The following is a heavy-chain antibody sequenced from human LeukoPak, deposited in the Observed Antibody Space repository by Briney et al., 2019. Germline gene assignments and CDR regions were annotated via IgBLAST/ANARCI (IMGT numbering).Heavy chain of an antibody. CDR3: AKDLVAAAGDTYFDY. J-gene: IGHJ4*02. V-gene: IGHV3-13*01. CDR2: IGIADDT. D-gene: IGHD6-13*01. Sequence: GGSLRLSRAASGFTYSNYDMHWVRQGPGGGLEWVSAIGIADDTHYADSVKGRFTISRDNSKNTLYLQMHSLRAEDTAVYYCAKDLVAAAGDTYFDYWGQGTLVTVSS. CDR1: GFTYSNYD.